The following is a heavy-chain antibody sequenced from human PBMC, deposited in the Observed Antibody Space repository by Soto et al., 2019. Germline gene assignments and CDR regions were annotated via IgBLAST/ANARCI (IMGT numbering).Heavy chain of an antibody. V-gene: IGHV1-3*01. CDR2: INAGNGNT. CDR3: ASSYSNYALIDYYYYGMDV. J-gene: IGHJ6*02. CDR1: GYGFTSYA. D-gene: IGHD4-4*01. Sequence: ASVKVSCKASGYGFTSYAMHWVRQAPGQRLEWMGWINAGNGNTKYSQKFQGRVTITRDTSASTAYMELSSLRSEDTAVYYCASSYSNYALIDYYYYGMDVWGQGTTVTVSS.